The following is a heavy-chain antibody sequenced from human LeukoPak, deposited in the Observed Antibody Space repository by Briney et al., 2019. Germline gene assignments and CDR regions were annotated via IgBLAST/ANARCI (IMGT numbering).Heavy chain of an antibody. D-gene: IGHD4-11*01. J-gene: IGHJ4*02. Sequence: PGKSLRLSCATSGFIFSHYAMYWVRQAPGKGLEWVAVIWSDSTNKYYSDAVKGRFAISRDDPSKMVYLQMNSLRVEDTAVYYCAKDIQRGFDYTNSLDYWGQGILVTVSS. CDR3: AKDIQRGFDYTNSLDY. CDR2: IWSDSTNK. CDR1: GFIFSHYA. V-gene: IGHV3-33*06.